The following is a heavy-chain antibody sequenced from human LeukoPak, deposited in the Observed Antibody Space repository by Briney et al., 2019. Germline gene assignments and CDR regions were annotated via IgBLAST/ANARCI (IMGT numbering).Heavy chain of an antibody. V-gene: IGHV1-18*01. Sequence: GASVKVSCKASGYTFTSYGISWVRQAPGQGLEWMGWISAYNGNTNYAQKLQGRVTMTTDTSTSTAYMELRSLRSDDTAVYYFARAPTIFGVVNYYYYYYMDVWGKGTTVTVSS. CDR3: ARAPTIFGVVNYYYYYYMDV. CDR2: ISAYNGNT. J-gene: IGHJ6*03. CDR1: GYTFTSYG. D-gene: IGHD3-3*01.